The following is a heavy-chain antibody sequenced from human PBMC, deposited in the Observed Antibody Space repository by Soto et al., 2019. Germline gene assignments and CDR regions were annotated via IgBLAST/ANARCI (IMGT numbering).Heavy chain of an antibody. V-gene: IGHV4-4*07. CDR3: VRDGTKTLRDWFDP. D-gene: IGHD1-1*01. Sequence: SETLSLTCTVSGDSISGFYWSWIRKSAGKGLEWIGRIYATGTTDYNPSLKSRVMMSVDTSKKQISLKLRSVTAADTAVYYCVRDGTKTLRDWFDPWGQGISVTVSS. CDR1: GDSISGFY. J-gene: IGHJ5*02. CDR2: IYATGTT.